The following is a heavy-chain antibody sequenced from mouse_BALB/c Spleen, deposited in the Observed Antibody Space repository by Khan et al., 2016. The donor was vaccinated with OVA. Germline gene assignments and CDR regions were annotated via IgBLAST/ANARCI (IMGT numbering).Heavy chain of an antibody. Sequence: QVQLTQPGAELARPGASVKMSCKASGYTFTSYTIHWIKLRPGQGLEWIGFINPSNGYTNYNQKFKDKATLTADKSSTTAYMQLSSLTSDDSAVYNCVRDGAYHRNDGWFAYWGQGTLVTVSA. CDR1: GYTFTSYT. V-gene: IGHV1-4*01. CDR2: INPSNGYT. J-gene: IGHJ3*01. CDR3: VRDGAYHRNDGWFAY. D-gene: IGHD2-14*01.